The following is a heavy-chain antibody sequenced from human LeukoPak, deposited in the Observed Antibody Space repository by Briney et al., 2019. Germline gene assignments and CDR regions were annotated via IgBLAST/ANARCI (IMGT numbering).Heavy chain of an antibody. V-gene: IGHV3-30*09. CDR2: ISYDGSNK. CDR1: GFTFSSYA. Sequence: PGRSLRLSCAASGFTFSSYAMHWVRQAPGKGLEWVAVISYDGSNKYYADSVKGRFAISRDNSKNTLYLQMGSLRAEDMAVYYCARDGGVYYYYYYMDVWGKGTTVTVSS. CDR3: ARDGGVYYYYYYMDV. D-gene: IGHD2-15*01. J-gene: IGHJ6*03.